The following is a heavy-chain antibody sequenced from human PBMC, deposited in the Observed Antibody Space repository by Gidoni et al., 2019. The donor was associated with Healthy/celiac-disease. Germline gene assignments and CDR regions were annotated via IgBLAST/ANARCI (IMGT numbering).Heavy chain of an antibody. J-gene: IGHJ4*02. CDR3: ARGRYFDWWTIDY. CDR1: GGSISSYY. Sequence: QVQLQESGPGLVKPSETLSLTCTVSGGSISSYYWSWIRQPPGKGLEWIGYIYYSGSTNYNPSLKSRVTISVDTSKNQFSLKLSSVTAADTAVYYCARGRYFDWWTIDYWGQGTLVTVSS. D-gene: IGHD3-9*01. CDR2: IYYSGST. V-gene: IGHV4-59*01.